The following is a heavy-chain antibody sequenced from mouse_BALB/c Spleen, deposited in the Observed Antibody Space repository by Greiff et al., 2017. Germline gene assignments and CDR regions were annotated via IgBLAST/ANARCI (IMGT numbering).Heavy chain of an antibody. CDR2: IWRGGST. J-gene: IGHJ3*01. CDR1: GFSLTSYG. Sequence: QVQLQQSGPSLLQPSQSLSITCTVSGFSLTSYGVHWVRQSPGKGLEWLGVIWRGGSTDYNAAFMSRLSITKDNSKSQVFFKMNSLQADDTAIYYCAKYDYDDGRFAYWGQGTLVTVSA. CDR3: AKYDYDDGRFAY. D-gene: IGHD2-4*01. V-gene: IGHV2-5-1*01.